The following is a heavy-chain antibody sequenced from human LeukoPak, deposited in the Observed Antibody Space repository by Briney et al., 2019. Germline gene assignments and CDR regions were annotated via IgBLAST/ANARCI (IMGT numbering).Heavy chain of an antibody. V-gene: IGHV1-3*01. CDR2: INAGNGNT. D-gene: IGHD3-3*01. Sequence: ASVKVSCKASGYTFTSYAMHWVRQAPGQRLEWMGWINAGNGNTKYSQKFQGRVTITRDTSASTAYMELRSLRSDDTAVYYCARDHYYDFWSGYPFDYWGQGTLVTVSS. J-gene: IGHJ4*02. CDR3: ARDHYYDFWSGYPFDY. CDR1: GYTFTSYA.